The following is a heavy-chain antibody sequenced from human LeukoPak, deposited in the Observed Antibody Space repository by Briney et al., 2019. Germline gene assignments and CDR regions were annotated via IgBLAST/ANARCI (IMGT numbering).Heavy chain of an antibody. Sequence: PGRSLRLSCVASGFTFSGYGMHWVRQAPGKGLEWVAVIWYDGSKTYYADSVKGRFTISRDNSKDTLYLQMSSLRVEDTAAYYCARYLEGRNAFDIWGQGTMVTVSS. J-gene: IGHJ3*02. D-gene: IGHD3-3*01. V-gene: IGHV3-33*01. CDR1: GFTFSGYG. CDR2: IWYDGSKT. CDR3: ARYLEGRNAFDI.